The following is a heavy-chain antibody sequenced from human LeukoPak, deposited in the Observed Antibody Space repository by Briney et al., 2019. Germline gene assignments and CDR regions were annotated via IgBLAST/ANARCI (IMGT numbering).Heavy chain of an antibody. CDR3: ARVEWFGELSPFDI. V-gene: IGHV4-61*01. D-gene: IGHD3-10*01. J-gene: IGHJ3*02. CDR2: IYYSGST. Sequence: SETLSLTCTVSGGSVSSGTYYWSWIRQPPGEGLEWIGYIYYSGSTNYDPSLKSRVTISVDTSKNQFSLKLSSVTAADTAVYYCARVEWFGELSPFDIWGQGTMVTVSS. CDR1: GGSVSSGTYY.